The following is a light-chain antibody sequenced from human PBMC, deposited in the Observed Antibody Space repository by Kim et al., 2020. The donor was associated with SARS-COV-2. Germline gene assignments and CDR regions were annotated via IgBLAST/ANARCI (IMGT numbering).Light chain of an antibody. CDR2: KAS. J-gene: IGKJ2*01. CDR3: QQYNDFPYT. CDR1: QTVTTW. V-gene: IGKV1-5*03. Sequence: DIQMTQSPSTLSASVGDRVTITCRASQTVTTWLAWYQQKPGKAPNLLIYKASSLQSGVPSRFSGSGSGTEFTLTISSLQPDDFGTYYCQQYNDFPYTFGQGTKLEI.